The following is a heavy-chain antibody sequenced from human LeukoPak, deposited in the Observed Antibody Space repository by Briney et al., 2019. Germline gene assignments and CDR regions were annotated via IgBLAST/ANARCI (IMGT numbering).Heavy chain of an antibody. Sequence: GESLKISCQGSGYSFTSYWISWVRPMPGKGLEWMGIIYPGDSETRYSPSFQGQVTISADKSISTAYLQWSSLKASDTAMYYCARRDSSGWSYSWGQGTLVTVSS. CDR1: GYSFTSYW. V-gene: IGHV5-51*01. D-gene: IGHD6-19*01. CDR3: ARRDSSGWSYS. J-gene: IGHJ4*02. CDR2: IYPGDSET.